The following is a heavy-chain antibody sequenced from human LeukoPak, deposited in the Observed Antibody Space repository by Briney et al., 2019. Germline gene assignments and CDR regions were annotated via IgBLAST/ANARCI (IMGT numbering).Heavy chain of an antibody. CDR3: ARHSSSSRGRFEP. V-gene: IGHV4-59*08. CDR1: GGSIIAYY. CDR2: IYSSGST. D-gene: IGHD6-6*01. J-gene: IGHJ5*02. Sequence: PSETLSLTCTVSGGSIIAYYWSWIRQPPGKGLEWIGYIYSSGSTNYNPSLKSRVTISVDTSKNQFSLNLSSVTAADTAMYYCARHSSSSRGRFEPWGQGNLGTASS.